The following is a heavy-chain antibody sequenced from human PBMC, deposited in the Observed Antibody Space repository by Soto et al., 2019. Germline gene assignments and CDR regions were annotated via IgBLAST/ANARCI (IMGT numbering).Heavy chain of an antibody. V-gene: IGHV4-39*01. Sequence: SETLSLTCTVSDGSMSSSSYYWGWIRQPPGKGLEWIGSISYSGNTYYNSSLKSRVTISVDTSRNQFSLRLSSVTAADTAIYYCARQLGYFGSGTPSYMDVWDKGTTVTVSS. D-gene: IGHD3-10*01. CDR2: ISYSGNT. J-gene: IGHJ6*03. CDR3: ARQLGYFGSGTPSYMDV. CDR1: DGSMSSSSYY.